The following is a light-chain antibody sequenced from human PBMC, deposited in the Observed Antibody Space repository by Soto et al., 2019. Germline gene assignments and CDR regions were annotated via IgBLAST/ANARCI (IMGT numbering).Light chain of an antibody. V-gene: IGLV2-14*01. CDR3: TSYSRYTVMV. CDR1: SSDIGGYKY. Sequence: QSLQTQPASVSCSPGHSITIAWTATSSDIGGYKYVSWYQQHPGKAPKLIIFEVSNRPSGVSDRFSGSNSGNTASLTISGLQAEEEADYYCTSYSRYTVMVFGGGTKVTVL. CDR2: EVS. J-gene: IGLJ3*02.